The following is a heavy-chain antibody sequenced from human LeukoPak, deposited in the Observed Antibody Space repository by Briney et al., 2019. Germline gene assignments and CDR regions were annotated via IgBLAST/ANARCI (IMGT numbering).Heavy chain of an antibody. Sequence: SGTLSLTCTVSGGSISSYYWSWIRQPPGKGLEWIGYIYYSGSTNYNPSLKSRVTISVDTSKNQFSLKLSSVTAADTAVYYCARGGYYDSSGYLDYWGQGTLVTVSS. V-gene: IGHV4-59*08. J-gene: IGHJ4*02. CDR3: ARGGYYDSSGYLDY. D-gene: IGHD3-22*01. CDR1: GGSISSYY. CDR2: IYYSGST.